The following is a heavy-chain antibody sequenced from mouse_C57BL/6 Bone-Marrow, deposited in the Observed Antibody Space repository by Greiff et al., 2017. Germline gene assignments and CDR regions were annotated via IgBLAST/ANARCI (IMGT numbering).Heavy chain of an antibody. V-gene: IGHV5-9-1*02. CDR1: GFTFSRYA. Sequence: EVMLVESGEGLVKPGGSLQLSCAASGFTFSRYAMSWVRLTPELMLVWVAYISSGGDYIYYSDTVKGRCTISRDNARNTLYLQMSSLKSEDTAMYYCTRGELVFDYWGQGATLAVAS. CDR3: TRGELVFDY. J-gene: IGHJ2*01. D-gene: IGHD4-1*01. CDR2: ISSGGDYI.